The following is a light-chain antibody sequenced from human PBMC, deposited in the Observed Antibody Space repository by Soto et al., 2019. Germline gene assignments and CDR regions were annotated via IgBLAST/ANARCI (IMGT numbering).Light chain of an antibody. CDR2: GAS. J-gene: IGKJ1*01. Sequence: EIVMTQSPSTLSVSPGERATLSCRASQSVSSNLAWYQQKPGQAPRLLIYGASTRATGIPARFSGSGSVTEFTLTISSLQSEDFAVYYCQQYNNWPPCTFVQGTKVDI. CDR1: QSVSSN. V-gene: IGKV3-15*01. CDR3: QQYNNWPPCT.